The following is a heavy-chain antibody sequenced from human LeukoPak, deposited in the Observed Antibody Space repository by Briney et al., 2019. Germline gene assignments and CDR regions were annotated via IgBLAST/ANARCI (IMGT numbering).Heavy chain of an antibody. CDR3: TRDRTTITLFEL. V-gene: IGHV3-74*01. CDR2: IKSDGKIT. J-gene: IGHJ4*02. Sequence: GGSLRLSCAASGFTFNNYWMHWVRQAPGKGLVWVSRIKSDGKITTYADSVKGRFTASRDNARNTLYLQINSLRAEDSAVYYCTRDRTTITLFELWGQGALVTVSS. D-gene: IGHD4-11*01. CDR1: GFTFNNYW.